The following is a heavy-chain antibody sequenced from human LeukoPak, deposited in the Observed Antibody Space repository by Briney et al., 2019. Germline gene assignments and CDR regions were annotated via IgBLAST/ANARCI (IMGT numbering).Heavy chain of an antibody. CDR3: ARSTKYYDILTGYYSWAAIDY. V-gene: IGHV4-59*01. J-gene: IGHJ4*02. CDR1: GGSISSYY. CDR2: IYYSDSGSA. Sequence: PSETLSLTCTVSGGSISSYYWSWIRQPPGRGLEWIGYIYYSDSGSATYNPSLKSRVTISVDTSKNQLSLQLNSVSAADTAVYFCARSTKYYDILTGYYSWAAIDYWGQGTLVTVSS. D-gene: IGHD3-9*01.